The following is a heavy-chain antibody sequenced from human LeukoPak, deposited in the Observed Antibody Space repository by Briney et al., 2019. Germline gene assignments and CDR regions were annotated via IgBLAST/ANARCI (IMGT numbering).Heavy chain of an antibody. V-gene: IGHV3-7*01. J-gene: IGHJ4*02. D-gene: IGHD3-16*01. CDR2: IKQDGSEK. CDR3: AKDFSQWSDYVWGSYISYFDY. Sequence: GGSLRLSCAASGFTFSSYWMSWVRQAPWKGLEWVANIKQDGSEKYYVDSVKGRLTISRDNAKNSLYLQMNSLRAEDTAVYYCAKDFSQWSDYVWGSYISYFDYWGQGTLVTVSS. CDR1: GFTFSSYW.